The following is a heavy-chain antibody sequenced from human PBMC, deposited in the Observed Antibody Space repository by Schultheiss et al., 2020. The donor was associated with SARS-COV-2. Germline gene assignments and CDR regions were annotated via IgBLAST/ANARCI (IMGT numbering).Heavy chain of an antibody. CDR2: IYTSGST. Sequence: SETLSLTCTVSGDSISSGNYYWIWIRQPAGKGLEWIGRIYTSGSTNYNPSLKSRVTISVDTSKNQFSLKLSSVTAADTAVYYCARGWSGYYYPSYFDYWGQGTLVTVSS. D-gene: IGHD3-3*01. CDR3: ARGWSGYYYPSYFDY. J-gene: IGHJ4*02. V-gene: IGHV4-61*02. CDR1: GDSISSGNYY.